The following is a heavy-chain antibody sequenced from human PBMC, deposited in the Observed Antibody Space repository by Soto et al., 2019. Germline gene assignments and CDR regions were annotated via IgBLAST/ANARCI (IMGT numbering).Heavy chain of an antibody. CDR3: ARAPIWTYTWNYARLNYLDP. J-gene: IGHJ5*02. V-gene: IGHV1-3*04. CDR1: GYTFTNNV. D-gene: IGHD1-7*01. CDR2: IHTAKGNT. Sequence: GASVKVSCKASGYTFTNNVIHWLRQAPGQTLEWMGWIHTAKGNTKYSQEFEARVTLTRDTAASTAYMELNSLRSDDTAVYYCARAPIWTYTWNYARLNYLDPWGQGTLVTVSS.